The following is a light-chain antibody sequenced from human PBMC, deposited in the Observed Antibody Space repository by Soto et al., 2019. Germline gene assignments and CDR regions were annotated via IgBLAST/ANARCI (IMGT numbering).Light chain of an antibody. J-gene: IGKJ2*01. Sequence: EIVLTQSPGTLSLSPGERATLSCRVSQSVSSSYLAWYRQKPGQAPRLLIYGASSRATGIPDRFSGSGSGTDFTLTISRLEPEDFAVYYCQQYGSSPPYTFGQGTKLEIK. CDR3: QQYGSSPPYT. CDR2: GAS. V-gene: IGKV3-20*01. CDR1: QSVSSSY.